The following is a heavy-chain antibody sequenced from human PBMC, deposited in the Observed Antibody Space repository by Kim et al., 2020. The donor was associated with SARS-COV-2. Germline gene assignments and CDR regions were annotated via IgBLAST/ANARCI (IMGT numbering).Heavy chain of an antibody. J-gene: IGHJ6*02. D-gene: IGHD3-9*01. CDR2: INAGNGNT. Sequence: ASVKVSCKASGYTFTSYAMHWVRQAPGQRLEWMGWINAGNGNTKYSQKFQGRVTITRDTSASTAYMELRSLRSEDTAVYYCARGRGKGGLRYFDWSLYYYYGMDVWGQGTTVTVSS. V-gene: IGHV1-3*01. CDR1: GYTFTSYA. CDR3: ARGRGKGGLRYFDWSLYYYYGMDV.